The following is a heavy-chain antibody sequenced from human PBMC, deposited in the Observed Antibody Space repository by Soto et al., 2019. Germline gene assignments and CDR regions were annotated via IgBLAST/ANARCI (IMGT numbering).Heavy chain of an antibody. D-gene: IGHD3-3*01. CDR3: ARAAEYYDFWSGYYTPYYFDY. CDR2: INPNSGGT. CDR1: GYTFTGYY. J-gene: IGHJ4*02. V-gene: IGHV1-2*04. Sequence: ASVKVSCKASGYTFTGYYMHWVRQAPGQGLEWMGWINPNSGGTNYAQKFQGWVTMTRDTSISTAYMELSRLRSDDTAVYYCARAAEYYDFWSGYYTPYYFDYWGQXTLVTVPQ.